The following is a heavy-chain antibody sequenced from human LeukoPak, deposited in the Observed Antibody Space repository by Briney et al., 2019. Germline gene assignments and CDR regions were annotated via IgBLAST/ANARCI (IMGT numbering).Heavy chain of an antibody. CDR3: ARDRGWFDP. Sequence: RASETLSLACTVSGGSISSYYWSWIRQSPGKGLEWIGYIYYSGSTNYNPSLKSRVTISVDTSKNQFSLKLSSVTAADTAVYYCARDRGWFDPWGQGTLVTVSS. CDR2: IYYSGST. V-gene: IGHV4-59*01. CDR1: GGSISSYY. J-gene: IGHJ5*02.